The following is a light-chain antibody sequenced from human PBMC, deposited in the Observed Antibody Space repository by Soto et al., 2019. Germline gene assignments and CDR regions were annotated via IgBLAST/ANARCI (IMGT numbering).Light chain of an antibody. CDR1: QSLLHSNGYNY. CDR3: MQALQNPPT. V-gene: IGKV2-28*01. J-gene: IGKJ1*01. Sequence: IVMTQSPLSLPVTPGEPASISCRSSQSLLHSNGYNYLDWYLQKTGQSPQILIYLGSNRDSGVPDRISGSGSGTDYTLEISRVEAEDVGVYYCMQALQNPPTFGQGTKVDIK. CDR2: LGS.